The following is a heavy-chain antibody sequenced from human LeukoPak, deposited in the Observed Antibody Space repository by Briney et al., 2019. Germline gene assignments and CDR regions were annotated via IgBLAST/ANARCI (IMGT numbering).Heavy chain of an antibody. J-gene: IGHJ4*02. CDR2: IDPSDSYT. CDR1: GYSFTSYW. Sequence: GESLQISCKGSGYSFTSYWISWVRQMPGKGLEWMGRIDPSDSYTNYSPSFQGHVTISADKSISTAYLQWSSLKASDTAMYYCARHYDILTGVEDYWGQGTLVTVSP. CDR3: ARHYDILTGVEDY. V-gene: IGHV5-10-1*01. D-gene: IGHD3-9*01.